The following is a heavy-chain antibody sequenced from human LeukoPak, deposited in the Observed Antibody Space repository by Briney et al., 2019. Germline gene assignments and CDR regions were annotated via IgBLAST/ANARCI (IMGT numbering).Heavy chain of an antibody. J-gene: IGHJ4*02. D-gene: IGHD3-22*01. CDR3: ASMANYDSSGYVWATFDY. Sequence: ASVKVSCKASGGTFSSYAIGWVRQAPGQGLEWMGGIIPIFGTANYAQKFQGRVTITTDESKSTAYMELSSLRSEDTAVYYCASMANYDSSGYVWATFDYWGQGTLVTVSS. CDR1: GGTFSSYA. V-gene: IGHV1-69*05. CDR2: IIPIFGTA.